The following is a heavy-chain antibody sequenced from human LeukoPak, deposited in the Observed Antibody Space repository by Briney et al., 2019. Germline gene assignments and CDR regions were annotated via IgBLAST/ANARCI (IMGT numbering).Heavy chain of an antibody. CDR2: INQDGSEK. D-gene: IGHD3-10*01. V-gene: IGHV3-7*03. CDR1: GFTFTTYW. CDR3: AKETYYYWFDP. J-gene: IGHJ5*02. Sequence: GRSLRLSCAASGFTFTTYWMTWVRQAPGKGLEWVANINQDGSEKYFVDSVKGRFTISRDNAKNSLYLQMNSLRAEDTAVYYCAKETYYYWFDPWGQGTLVTVSS.